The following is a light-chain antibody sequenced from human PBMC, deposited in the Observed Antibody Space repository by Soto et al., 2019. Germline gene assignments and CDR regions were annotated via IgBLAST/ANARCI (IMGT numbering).Light chain of an antibody. CDR2: DAS. J-gene: IGKJ5*01. Sequence: DIVLTQSPGTLSLSPGERATLSCGASQSINSRSLAWYQQKPGQAPRLLIYDASSRATGIPDRFSASGSGTDFTLTISRLEPEDFAVYYCQQYGSPITFGQGTRLEIK. CDR3: QQYGSPIT. V-gene: IGKV3-20*01. CDR1: QSINSRS.